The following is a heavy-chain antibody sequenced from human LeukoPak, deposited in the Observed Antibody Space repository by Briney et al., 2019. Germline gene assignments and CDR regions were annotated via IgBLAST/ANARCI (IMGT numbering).Heavy chain of an antibody. CDR2: IKQDGSEK. CDR1: GFTFSSYW. V-gene: IGHV3-7*03. D-gene: IGHD4-23*01. Sequence: PGGSLRPSCAASGFTFSSYWMNWVRQAPGKGLEWVANIKQDGSEKYYVDSVKGRFTISRDNTKNSLYLQMNSLRAEDTAVYFCAGGAYGGRGYYYGVDVWGKGTTVTVSS. CDR3: AGGAYGGRGYYYGVDV. J-gene: IGHJ6*04.